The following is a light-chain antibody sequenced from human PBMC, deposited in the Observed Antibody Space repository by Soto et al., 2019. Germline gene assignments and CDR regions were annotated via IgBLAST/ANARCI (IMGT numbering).Light chain of an antibody. CDR2: GVS. J-gene: IGLJ1*01. CDR3: ISYTGSSTSYV. V-gene: IGLV2-14*01. CDR1: RSDIGSYNY. Sequence: QSALTQPASVSGSPGQSITISCSGTRSDIGSYNYVAWYQQFPGKIPKILIYGVSNRRSGVSSRFSGSKSGNTASLTISGLQAEDEADYYCISYTGSSTSYVFGSGTKLTVL.